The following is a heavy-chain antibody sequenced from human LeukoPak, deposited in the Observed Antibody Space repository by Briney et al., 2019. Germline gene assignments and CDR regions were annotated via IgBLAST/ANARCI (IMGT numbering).Heavy chain of an antibody. J-gene: IGHJ4*02. CDR3: ARVHGGYPFDQ. CDR1: GLSVSSFG. V-gene: IGHV3-48*01. D-gene: IGHD5-12*01. CDR2: ISISGSTI. Sequence: PWGSLGLSCAASGLSVSSFGMNWVRQAPGKGLEWVSYISISGSTIYYADSVKGRFNISRDNVKNSLYLQMNSLRAEDTAVYYCARVHGGYPFDQWGQGTLVTVSS.